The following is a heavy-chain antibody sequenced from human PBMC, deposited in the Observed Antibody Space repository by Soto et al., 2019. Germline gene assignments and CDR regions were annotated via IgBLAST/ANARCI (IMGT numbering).Heavy chain of an antibody. CDR1: GGTFNSYL. D-gene: IGHD2-2*01. J-gene: IGHJ4*02. CDR3: ARGRDQLRVGLYFDT. CDR2: IIPAFGTA. V-gene: IGHV1-69*06. Sequence: QVQLVQSGAEVKNPGSSVKVSCKTSGGTFNSYLIDWVRQAPGQGLEWMGGIIPAFGTAKYAQKFQGRVTITADKSTTTAYMELRTLTSEDTAVYYCARGRDQLRVGLYFDTWGQGTLVTVSS.